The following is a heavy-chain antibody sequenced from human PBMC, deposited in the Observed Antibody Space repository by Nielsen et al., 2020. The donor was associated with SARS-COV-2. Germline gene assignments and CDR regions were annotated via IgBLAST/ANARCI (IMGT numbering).Heavy chain of an antibody. J-gene: IGHJ6*02. CDR3: ARDLVPNSSGWMYYYYGMDV. Sequence: SETLSLTCTVSGGSVSSGSYYWSWIRQPPGKGLEWIGYIYYSGSTNYNPYLKSRVTISVDTSKNQFSLKLSSVTAADTAVYYCARDLVPNSSGWMYYYYGMDVWGQGTTVTVSS. D-gene: IGHD6-19*01. CDR1: GGSVSSGSYY. V-gene: IGHV4-61*01. CDR2: IYYSGST.